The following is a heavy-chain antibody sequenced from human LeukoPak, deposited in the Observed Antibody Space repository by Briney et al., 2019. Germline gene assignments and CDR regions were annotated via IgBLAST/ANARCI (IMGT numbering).Heavy chain of an antibody. CDR3: ASWGGSGSYQGY. V-gene: IGHV3-48*01. J-gene: IGHJ4*02. Sequence: GGSLRLSCAASGFTFSSYSMNWVRQAPGKGLEWVSYISSSSTIYYADSVKGRFTISRDNAKNSLYLQMNSLRAEDTAVYYCASWGGSGSYQGYWGQGTLVTVS. CDR1: GFTFSSYS. CDR2: ISSSSTI. D-gene: IGHD3-10*01.